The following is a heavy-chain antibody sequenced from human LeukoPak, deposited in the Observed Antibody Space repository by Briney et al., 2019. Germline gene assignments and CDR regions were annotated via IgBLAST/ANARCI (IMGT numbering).Heavy chain of an antibody. D-gene: IGHD2-2*01. Sequence: SVKVSCKASGGTFSSYTISWVRQAPGQGLEWMGRIIPILGIANYAQKFQGRVTITADKSTSTAYMELSSLRSEDTAVYYCARAAPCSSTSCPFDYWGQGTLVTLSS. J-gene: IGHJ4*02. CDR1: GGTFSSYT. V-gene: IGHV1-69*02. CDR3: ARAAPCSSTSCPFDY. CDR2: IIPILGIA.